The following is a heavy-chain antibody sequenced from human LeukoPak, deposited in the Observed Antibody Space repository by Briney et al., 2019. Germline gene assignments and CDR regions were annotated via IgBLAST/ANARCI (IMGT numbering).Heavy chain of an antibody. Sequence: SVKVSCKASGFTFTSSAVQWVRQARGQRLEWIGWIVVGSGNTNYAQKFQERVTITRDMSTSTAYMELGSLRSEDTAVYYCAASPDYYDSSGYSYYFDYWGQGTLVTVSS. J-gene: IGHJ4*02. CDR1: GFTFTSSA. CDR2: IVVGSGNT. D-gene: IGHD3-22*01. CDR3: AASPDYYDSSGYSYYFDY. V-gene: IGHV1-58*01.